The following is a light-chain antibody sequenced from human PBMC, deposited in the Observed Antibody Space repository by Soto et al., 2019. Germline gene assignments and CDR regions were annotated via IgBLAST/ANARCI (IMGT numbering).Light chain of an antibody. J-gene: IGLJ3*02. CDR3: SSYTRSSTRV. CDR2: EVS. V-gene: IGLV2-14*01. Sequence: QSALTQPASVSGSPGQSITISCTGTSSDVGGYNYVSWYQQHPGKAPKLMIYEVSNRPSGVSNRCSGSKSGNTASPTISGLQAEDEADYYCSSYTRSSTRVFGGGTKVTVL. CDR1: SSDVGGYNY.